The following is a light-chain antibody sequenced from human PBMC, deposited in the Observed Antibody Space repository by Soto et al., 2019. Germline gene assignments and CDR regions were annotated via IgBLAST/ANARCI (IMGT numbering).Light chain of an antibody. CDR2: EVS. Sequence: QSVLTQPASVSGSPGQPITISCTGTSSDVGGYNYVSWYQHHPGKAPKLMIYEVSNRPSGVSNRFSGSKSGNTASLTISGLQAEDEADYYCSSYTSSTTYVLGTAKKVTV. J-gene: IGLJ1*01. CDR1: SSDVGGYNY. CDR3: SSYTSSTTYV. V-gene: IGLV2-14*01.